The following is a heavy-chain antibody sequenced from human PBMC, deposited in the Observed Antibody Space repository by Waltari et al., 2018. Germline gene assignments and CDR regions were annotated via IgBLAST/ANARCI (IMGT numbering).Heavy chain of an antibody. CDR3: VRGYDSSGYYPYAFDI. V-gene: IGHV3-53*01. CDR2: IYSGGSK. Sequence: EVQLVESGGGLIQPGGSLRLSCAASGFTVSSNYMSWVRQAPGKGLEWVSVIYSGGSKYYSDSVKDRFTISRDNSKNTLYLQMNSLRAEDTSVYYCVRGYDSSGYYPYAFDIWGQGTMVTVSS. D-gene: IGHD3-22*01. J-gene: IGHJ3*02. CDR1: GFTVSSNY.